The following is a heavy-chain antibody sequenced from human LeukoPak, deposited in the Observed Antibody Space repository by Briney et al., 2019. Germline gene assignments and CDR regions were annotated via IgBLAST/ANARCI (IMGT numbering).Heavy chain of an antibody. CDR1: GFPFIRYW. J-gene: IGHJ6*03. Sequence: GGSLRLSCAASGFPFIRYWMHWVRQAPGRGLEWVSRLNNDGIDATYADSVRGRFTVSRDNAKNSLYLQMNSLRAEDTALYHCARVGCSSPSCYGYYYYMDVWGKGTTVTISS. CDR3: ARVGCSSPSCYGYYYYMDV. CDR2: LNNDGIDA. V-gene: IGHV3-74*03. D-gene: IGHD2-2*01.